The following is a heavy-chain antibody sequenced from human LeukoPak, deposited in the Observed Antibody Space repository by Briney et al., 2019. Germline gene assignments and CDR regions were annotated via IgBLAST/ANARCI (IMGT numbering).Heavy chain of an antibody. CDR3: ARGNQPNYDFWSGYYYYYYGMDV. V-gene: IGHV1-8*01. Sequence: ASVKVSCKASGYTFTSYDINWVRQAPGQGLEWMGWMNPNSGNTGYAQKFQGRVTMTRNTSISTAYMELSSLRSEDTAVYYCARGNQPNYDFWSGYYYYYYGMDVWGQGTTVTVSS. J-gene: IGHJ6*02. CDR2: MNPNSGNT. CDR1: GYTFTSYD. D-gene: IGHD3-3*01.